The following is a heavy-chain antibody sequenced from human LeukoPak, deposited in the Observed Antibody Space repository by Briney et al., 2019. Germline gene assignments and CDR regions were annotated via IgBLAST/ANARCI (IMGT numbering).Heavy chain of an antibody. J-gene: IGHJ6*02. Sequence: GGSLRLSCAASGFTFSSYWMNWVRQAPGKGLVWVSRIASDGSSTTYADSVKGRFSISRDNAKNSLYLQMNSLRAEDTAVYYCARERIYFGSGQDLSDARLFYYYGMDVWGQGTTVTVSS. D-gene: IGHD3-10*01. CDR1: GFTFSSYW. CDR3: ARERIYFGSGQDLSDARLFYYYGMDV. V-gene: IGHV3-74*01. CDR2: IASDGSST.